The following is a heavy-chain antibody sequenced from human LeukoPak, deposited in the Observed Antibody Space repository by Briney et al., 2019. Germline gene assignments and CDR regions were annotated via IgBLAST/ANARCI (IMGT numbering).Heavy chain of an antibody. Sequence: SETLSLTCGVSGXSVSSTNWWTWIRQPPGKGLEWIGEVHLDGRTNFNPSLKSRLTMSVDLSENHVSLKLTSVTAADTAVYYCAREGGFYRPLDYSGQGTLVTVSS. J-gene: IGHJ4*02. CDR3: AREGGFYRPLDY. CDR1: GXSVSSTNW. V-gene: IGHV4-4*02. CDR2: VHLDGRT. D-gene: IGHD6-25*01.